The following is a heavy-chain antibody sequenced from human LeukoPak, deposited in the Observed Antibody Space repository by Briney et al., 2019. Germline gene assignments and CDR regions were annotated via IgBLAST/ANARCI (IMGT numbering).Heavy chain of an antibody. Sequence: GGSLRLSCAASGFTFSSYAMHWVRQAPGKGLEWVAVISYDGSNKYYADSVKGRFTISRDNAKNSLYLQMNSLRAEDTAVYYCARDREGGFSAFDIWGQGTMVTVSS. CDR2: ISYDGSNK. J-gene: IGHJ3*02. V-gene: IGHV3-30-3*01. CDR1: GFTFSSYA. CDR3: ARDREGGFSAFDI. D-gene: IGHD3-10*01.